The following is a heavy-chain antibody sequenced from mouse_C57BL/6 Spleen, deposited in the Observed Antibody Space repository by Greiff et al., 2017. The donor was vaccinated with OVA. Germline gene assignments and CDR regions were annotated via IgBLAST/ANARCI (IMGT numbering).Heavy chain of an antibody. CDR1: GYAFSSYW. J-gene: IGHJ4*01. CDR3: ARSDYYGSSYDAMDY. Sequence: VQLQQSGAELVKPGASVKISCKASGYAFSSYWMNWVKQRPGKGLEWIGQIYPGDGDTNYNGKFKGKATLTADKSSSTAYMQLSSLTSEESAVYFCARSDYYGSSYDAMDYWGQGTSVTVSS. D-gene: IGHD1-1*01. V-gene: IGHV1-80*01. CDR2: IYPGDGDT.